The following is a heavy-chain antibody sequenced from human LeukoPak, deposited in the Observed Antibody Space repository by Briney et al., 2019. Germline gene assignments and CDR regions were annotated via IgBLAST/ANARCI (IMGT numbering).Heavy chain of an antibody. Sequence: SETLSLTCTVSGGSISSYYWSWIRQPPGKGLEWIGEINHSGSTNYNPSLKSRVTISVDTSKNQFSLKLSSVTAADTAVYYCARGRVAARLGMDVWGQGTTVTVSS. V-gene: IGHV4-34*01. D-gene: IGHD6-6*01. J-gene: IGHJ6*02. CDR1: GGSISSYY. CDR2: INHSGST. CDR3: ARGRVAARLGMDV.